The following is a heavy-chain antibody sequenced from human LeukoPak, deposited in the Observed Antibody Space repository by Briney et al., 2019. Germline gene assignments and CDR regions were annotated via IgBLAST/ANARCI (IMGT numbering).Heavy chain of an antibody. CDR3: ARQSSYCSGGSCYALHFVY. D-gene: IGHD2-15*01. Sequence: SETLSLTCTVSGGSISSYYWGWIRQPPGKGLEWIGSIYYSGSTYYNPSLKSRVTISVDTSKNQFSLKLSSVTAADTAVYYCARQSSYCSGGSCYALHFVYWGQGTLVTVSS. J-gene: IGHJ4*02. CDR1: GGSISSYY. V-gene: IGHV4-39*01. CDR2: IYYSGST.